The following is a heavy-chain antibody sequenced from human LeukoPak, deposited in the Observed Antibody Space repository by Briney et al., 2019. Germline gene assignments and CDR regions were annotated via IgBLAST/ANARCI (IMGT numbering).Heavy chain of an antibody. CDR1: GYTFTSYY. J-gene: IGHJ4*02. D-gene: IGHD3-10*01. Sequence: ASVKVSCKASGYTFTSYYMHWVRQAPGQGLEWMGGFDPEDGETIYAQKFQGRVTMTEDTSTDTAYMELSSLRSEDTAVYYCATDRPRSGVRGSFDYWGQGTLVTVSS. CDR2: FDPEDGET. V-gene: IGHV1-24*01. CDR3: ATDRPRSGVRGSFDY.